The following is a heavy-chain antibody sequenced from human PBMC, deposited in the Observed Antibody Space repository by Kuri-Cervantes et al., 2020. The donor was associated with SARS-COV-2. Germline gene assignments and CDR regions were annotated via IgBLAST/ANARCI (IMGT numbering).Heavy chain of an antibody. CDR1: GGSISSSSYY. V-gene: IGHV4-39*01. CDR2: IYYSGST. CDR3: ARHVRPEITIFGVVITADYFDY. Sequence: SETLSLTCTVSGGSISSSSYYWGWIRQPPGKGLEWIGSIYYSGSTHYNPSLKSRVTISVDTSKNQFSLKLSSVTAADTAVYYCARHVRPEITIFGVVITADYFDYWGQGTLVTVSS. D-gene: IGHD3-3*01. J-gene: IGHJ4*02.